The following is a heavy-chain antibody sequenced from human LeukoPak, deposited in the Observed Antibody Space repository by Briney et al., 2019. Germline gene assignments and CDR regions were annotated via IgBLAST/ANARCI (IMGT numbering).Heavy chain of an antibody. J-gene: IGHJ4*02. D-gene: IGHD2-2*01. V-gene: IGHV4-4*07. CDR3: ARNRLPAVLGCFDY. Sequence: SETLSLTCTVSGDSISSYCWSWIRQLAGKGLEWIGRVCISGSTIYNPSLESRITMSVDTSKNQFSLRLSSVTAADTAVYYCARNRLPAVLGCFDYWGQGILVTVSS. CDR1: GDSISSYC. CDR2: VCISGST.